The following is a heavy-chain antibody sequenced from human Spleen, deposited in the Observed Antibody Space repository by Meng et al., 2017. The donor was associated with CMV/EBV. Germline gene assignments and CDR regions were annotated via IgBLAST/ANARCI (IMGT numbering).Heavy chain of an antibody. CDR2: IYYSGST. J-gene: IGHJ6*02. Sequence: SETLSLTCTVSGGSISSYYWSWIRQPPGKGLEWIGYIYYSGSTNYNPSLKSRVTISVDTSKNQFSLKLSSVTAADTAVYYCARGRTYYDFWSGYPPRYYGMDVWGQGTTVTVS. CDR1: GGSISSYY. V-gene: IGHV4-59*12. CDR3: ARGRTYYDFWSGYPPRYYGMDV. D-gene: IGHD3-3*01.